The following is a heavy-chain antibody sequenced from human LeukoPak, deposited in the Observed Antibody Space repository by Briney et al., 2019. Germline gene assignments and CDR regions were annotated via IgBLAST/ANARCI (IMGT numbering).Heavy chain of an antibody. CDR2: INHSGST. D-gene: IGHD5-12*01. V-gene: IGHV4-34*01. J-gene: IGHJ4*02. CDR3: ARGRRWLQPYYFDY. CDR1: GGSFSGYY. Sequence: SETLSLTCAVYGGSFSGYYWSWIRQPPGKGLEWIGEINHSGSTNYNPSLKSRVTISVDTSKNQFPLKLSSVTAADTAVYYCARGRRWLQPYYFDYWGQGTLVTVSS.